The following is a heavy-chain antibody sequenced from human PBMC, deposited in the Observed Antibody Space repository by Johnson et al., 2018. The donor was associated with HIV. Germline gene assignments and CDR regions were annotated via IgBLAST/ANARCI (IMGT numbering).Heavy chain of an antibody. V-gene: IGHV3-30*04. CDR1: GFPFSSYA. CDR2: ISFDGSEK. CDR3: ARKKSCSSTSCYWDDAFDI. J-gene: IGHJ3*02. Sequence: QVQLVESGGGVVQPGRSLRLSCAASGFPFSSYAMHWVRQAPGRGLEWVALISFDGSEKYYVDSVKGRFTISRDNAKNSLYLKMNSLRAEDTAVYYCARKKSCSSTSCYWDDAFDIWGQGTMVTVSS. D-gene: IGHD2-2*01.